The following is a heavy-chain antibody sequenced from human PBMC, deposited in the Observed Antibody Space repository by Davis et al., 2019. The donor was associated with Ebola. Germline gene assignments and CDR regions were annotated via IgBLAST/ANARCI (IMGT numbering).Heavy chain of an antibody. CDR2: INGGNGNT. V-gene: IGHV1-3*01. D-gene: IGHD5-12*01. Sequence: AASVKVSCKASRYTFTTYSIHWVRQAPGQRLEWMGWINGGNGNTYYSQNYQGRVPITRDRSASTAYMELNSLRSEDTAVYYCARNAWLPSLHFDYWGQGTRVTVSS. CDR3: ARNAWLPSLHFDY. J-gene: IGHJ4*02. CDR1: RYTFTTYS.